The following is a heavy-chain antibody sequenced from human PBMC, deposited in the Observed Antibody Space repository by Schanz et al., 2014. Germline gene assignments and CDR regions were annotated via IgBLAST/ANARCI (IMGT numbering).Heavy chain of an antibody. V-gene: IGHV3-53*01. Sequence: EVQLVESGGGLIQPGGSLRLSCAVSGFTVNTNYMSWVRQAPGKGLEWISSMYLNSGSTQYADSVKGRFIISRDSSKNPLFLQMNSLRAEDTAVYFCARDGGRDGYNLAFDVWGQGTLVTVSS. CDR1: GFTVNTNY. D-gene: IGHD5-12*01. CDR3: ARDGGRDGYNLAFDV. CDR2: MYLNSGST. J-gene: IGHJ3*01.